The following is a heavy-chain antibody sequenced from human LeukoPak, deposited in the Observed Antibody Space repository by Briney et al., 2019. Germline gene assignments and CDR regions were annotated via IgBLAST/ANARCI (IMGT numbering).Heavy chain of an antibody. CDR1: GGSISSSGYY. CDR2: IYYSGST. V-gene: IGHV4-39*07. D-gene: IGHD3-22*01. J-gene: IGHJ5*02. CDR3: ARDGDSKNYYDSSGYWGWFDP. Sequence: SETLSLTCTVAGGSISSSGYYWGWIRQPPGKGLGWIGSIYYSGSTYYNPSLKSRVTISVDTSKNQFSLKLSSVTAADTAVYYCARDGDSKNYYDSSGYWGWFDPWGQGTLVTVSS.